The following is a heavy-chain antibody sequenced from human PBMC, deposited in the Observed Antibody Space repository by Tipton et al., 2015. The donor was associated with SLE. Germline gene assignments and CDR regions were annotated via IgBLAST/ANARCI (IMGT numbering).Heavy chain of an antibody. V-gene: IGHV1-18*01. CDR3: ARGKSARDFWSGYPFDP. D-gene: IGHD3-3*01. Sequence: QSGAEVKKPGASVKVSCKASGYTFTSYGISWVRQAPGQGLEWMGWISAYNGNTNYAQRLQGRVTMTTDTSTSTAYMELRSLRSDDTAVYYCARGKSARDFWSGYPFDPWGQGTLVTVSS. J-gene: IGHJ5*02. CDR2: ISAYNGNT. CDR1: GYTFTSYG.